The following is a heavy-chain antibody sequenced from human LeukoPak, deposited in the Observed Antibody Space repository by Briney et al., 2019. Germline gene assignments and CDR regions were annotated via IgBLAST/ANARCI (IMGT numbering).Heavy chain of an antibody. J-gene: IGHJ4*02. CDR3: ARVEGIQLWTQNDY. V-gene: IGHV3-7*05. CDR2: IKKDGSEK. D-gene: IGHD5-18*01. Sequence: GGSLRLSCAASGFTFSSYWMSWVRQAPGKGLEWVANIKKDGSEKYYVDSMKGRFTISRDNAKNSLYLQMNSLRAEDTAVYYCARVEGIQLWTQNDYWGQGTLVTVSS. CDR1: GFTFSSYW.